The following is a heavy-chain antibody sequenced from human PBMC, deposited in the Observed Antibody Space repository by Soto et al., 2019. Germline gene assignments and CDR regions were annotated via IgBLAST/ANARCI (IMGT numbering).Heavy chain of an antibody. Sequence: PXATLSLPCAVCGGCISSSHWWTWVRQPPGKGLDWIGEIFHSGSTNYNPSLRSRVTISLDKSRNHFSLTLRSVTAADTAVYYCARSNSSTWFGGGALDIWGQRTMVTVSS. D-gene: IGHD6-13*01. CDR2: IFHSGST. J-gene: IGHJ3*02. CDR3: ARSNSSTWFGGGALDI. CDR1: GGCISSSHW. V-gene: IGHV4-4*02.